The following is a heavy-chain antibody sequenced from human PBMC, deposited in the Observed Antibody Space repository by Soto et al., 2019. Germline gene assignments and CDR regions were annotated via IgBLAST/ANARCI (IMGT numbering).Heavy chain of an antibody. D-gene: IGHD1-26*01. CDR3: VRRVSGYYDY. Sequence: EVQLAESGGTMVQPGGSLRLSCVASGFTFNNYDMHWVRQAPGKGLEYVSSISSNGGTTYYGNSVKGRFTISRDNSKNTLYLQMGSLRPEDMAVYYCVRRVSGYYDYWGQGTLVTVSS. V-gene: IGHV3-64*01. CDR2: ISSNGGTT. CDR1: GFTFNNYD. J-gene: IGHJ4*02.